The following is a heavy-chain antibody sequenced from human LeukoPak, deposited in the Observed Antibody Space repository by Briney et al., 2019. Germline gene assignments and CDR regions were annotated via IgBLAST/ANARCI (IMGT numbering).Heavy chain of an antibody. CDR3: AAGRGWLLPFDY. CDR2: IYTSGST. D-gene: IGHD1-26*01. J-gene: IGHJ4*02. Sequence: SETLSLTCTVSGVSISSGSHYWSWIRQPAGKGLEWIGRIYTSGSTNCNPSLKSRVTISVDTSKNQFSLKLSSVTAADTAVYYCAAGRGWLLPFDYWGQGTLVTVSS. V-gene: IGHV4-61*02. CDR1: GVSISSGSHY.